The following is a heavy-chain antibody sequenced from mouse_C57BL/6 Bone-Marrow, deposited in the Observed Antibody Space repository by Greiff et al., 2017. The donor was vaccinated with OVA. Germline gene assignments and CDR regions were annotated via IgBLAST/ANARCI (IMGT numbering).Heavy chain of an antibody. CDR2: IYPRSGNT. CDR1: GYTFTSYG. V-gene: IGHV1-81*01. J-gene: IGHJ2*01. CDR3: AREGDYGSSYPYYFDY. D-gene: IGHD1-1*01. Sequence: VQLQQSGAELARPGASVKLSCKASGYTFTSYGISWVKQRTGQGLEWIGEIYPRSGNTYYNEKFKGKATLTADKSSSKAYIELRSLTSENSAVYFCAREGDYGSSYPYYFDYWGQGTTLTVSS.